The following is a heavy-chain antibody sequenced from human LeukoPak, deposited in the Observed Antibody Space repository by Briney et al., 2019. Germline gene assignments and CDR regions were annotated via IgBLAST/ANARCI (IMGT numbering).Heavy chain of an antibody. CDR2: ISYDGRNK. V-gene: IGHV3-30*04. Sequence: PGRSLRLSCAASGFTFSNYAMHWVRQAPGKGLEWVAVISYDGRNKQYADSAKGRFTISRDNSKNTLYLQMNSLRAEDTAVYYCARESFAARWDWGQGTLVTVSS. CDR3: ARESFAARWD. CDR1: GFTFSNYA. J-gene: IGHJ4*02. D-gene: IGHD6-6*01.